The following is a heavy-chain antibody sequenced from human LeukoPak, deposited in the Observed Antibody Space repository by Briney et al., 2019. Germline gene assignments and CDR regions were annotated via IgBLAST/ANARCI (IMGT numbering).Heavy chain of an antibody. CDR2: IYYSGTT. CDR3: AKAFGTNGYFQLPIDF. V-gene: IGHV4-39*07. D-gene: IGHD2-8*01. J-gene: IGHJ4*02. CDR1: GGSISSGSYY. Sequence: SETLSLTCTVSGGSISSGSYYWGWIRQPPGKGLEWIGSIYYSGTTYYNPSLKSRVTISLDTSKNQFSLKLSSVTAADTAIYYCAKAFGTNGYFQLPIDFWGQGTLVTVSS.